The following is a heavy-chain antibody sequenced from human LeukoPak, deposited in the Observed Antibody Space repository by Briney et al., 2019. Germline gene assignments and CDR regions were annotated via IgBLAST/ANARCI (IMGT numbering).Heavy chain of an antibody. CDR1: GGTFSSYA. V-gene: IGHV1-69*06. D-gene: IGHD3-9*01. CDR3: ARGNVLRYFDWLSPHYYYYYMDV. J-gene: IGHJ6*03. Sequence: GASVKVSCKASGGTFSSYAISWVRQAPGQGLEWMGGIIPIFGTANYAQKFQGRVTITADKSTSTAYMELSSLRSDDTAVYYCARGNVLRYFDWLSPHYYYYYMDVWGKGTTVTVSS. CDR2: IIPIFGTA.